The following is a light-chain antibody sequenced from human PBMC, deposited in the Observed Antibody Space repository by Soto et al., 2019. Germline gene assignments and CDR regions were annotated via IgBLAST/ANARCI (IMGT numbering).Light chain of an antibody. CDR3: QQYGSSFTWT. V-gene: IGKV3-20*01. CDR1: QSVSSSY. CDR2: GAS. Sequence: EIVLTQSPGTLSLSPGERATLSCRARQSVSSSYLAWYQQKPGQAPRLLIYGASNRATGIPDRLSGSGSGTDFTLTISRLEPEDFAVYYCQQYGSSFTWTFGRGTKVDIK. J-gene: IGKJ1*01.